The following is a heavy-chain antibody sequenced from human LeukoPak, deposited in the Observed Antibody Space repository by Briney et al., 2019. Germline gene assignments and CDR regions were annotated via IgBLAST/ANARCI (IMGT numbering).Heavy chain of an antibody. CDR3: ARGEAIYDILTGYYPDPFDY. Sequence: SVKVSCKASGGSFSSYAISWVRQAPGQGLEWMGGIIPIFGTANYAQKFQGRVTITADESTSTAYMELSSLRSEDTAVYYCARGEAIYDILTGYYPDPFDYWGQGTLVTVSS. CDR2: IIPIFGTA. V-gene: IGHV1-69*01. D-gene: IGHD3-9*01. CDR1: GGSFSSYA. J-gene: IGHJ4*02.